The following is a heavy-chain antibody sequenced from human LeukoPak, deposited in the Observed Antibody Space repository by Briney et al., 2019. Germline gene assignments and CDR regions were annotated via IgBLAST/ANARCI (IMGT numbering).Heavy chain of an antibody. Sequence: PGGSLRLSCAASGFTFFSYTMNWVRQAPGKGLEWVANIKQDGSEKYYVDSVKGRFTISRDNAKNSLYLQMNSLRAEDTAVYYCARDLVPYYYGSGSGWFDPWGQGTLVTVSS. CDR2: IKQDGSEK. J-gene: IGHJ5*02. CDR1: GFTFFSYT. CDR3: ARDLVPYYYGSGSGWFDP. V-gene: IGHV3-7*01. D-gene: IGHD3-10*01.